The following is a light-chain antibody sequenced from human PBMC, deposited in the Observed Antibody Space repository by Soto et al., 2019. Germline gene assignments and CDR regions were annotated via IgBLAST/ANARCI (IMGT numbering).Light chain of an antibody. Sequence: EIVMTQPPATLSVSPWERATLSCGASQSVRNYLAWYQQKPGQAPRLLIHGASTRATGIPARFSGSGSATDFTLTISRLEPEDFAVYYCQQYGTSPPLTFGGGTKVDIK. V-gene: IGKV3-15*01. CDR2: GAS. J-gene: IGKJ4*01. CDR3: QQYGTSPPLT. CDR1: QSVRNY.